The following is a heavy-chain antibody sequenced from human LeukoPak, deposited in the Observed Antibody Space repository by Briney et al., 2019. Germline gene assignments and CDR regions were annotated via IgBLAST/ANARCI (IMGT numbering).Heavy chain of an antibody. CDR3: AQLVGGTGSYS. J-gene: IGHJ4*02. CDR1: GFTFSSYG. CDR2: IGSSGGTT. D-gene: IGHD3-10*01. V-gene: IGHV3-23*01. Sequence: PGGSLRLSCAASGFTFSSYGMGWVRQAPGKGLEWVSSIGSSGGTTKYADSVKGRFTISRDNSKNTLYLQMNNLRAEDMALYYRAQLVGGTGSYSWGQGTLVTVSS.